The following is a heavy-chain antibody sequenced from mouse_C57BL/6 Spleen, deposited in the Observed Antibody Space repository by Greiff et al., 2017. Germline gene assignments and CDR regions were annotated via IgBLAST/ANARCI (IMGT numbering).Heavy chain of an antibody. CDR1: GYSFTGYY. J-gene: IGHJ2*01. Sequence: VQLQQSGPELVKPGASVKISCKASGYSFTGYYMNWVKQSPEKSLEWIGEINPSTGGTTYTQKFKAKATLTVDKSSSTAYMQLKSLTSEDSAVYYCARRNPIYYGNYVGYFDYWGQGTTLTVSS. CDR2: INPSTGGT. D-gene: IGHD2-1*01. V-gene: IGHV1-42*01. CDR3: ARRNPIYYGNYVGYFDY.